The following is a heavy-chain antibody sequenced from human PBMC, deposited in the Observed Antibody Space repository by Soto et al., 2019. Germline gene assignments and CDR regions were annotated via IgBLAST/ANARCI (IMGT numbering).Heavy chain of an antibody. J-gene: IGHJ3*02. D-gene: IGHD2-15*01. CDR2: IYWDDDK. V-gene: IGHV2-5*02. CDR3: AHRCVGGSCYSSAFDI. Sequence: QITLKESGPTLVKPTQTLTLTCTFSGFSLSTSGVGVGWIRQPPGKALEWLALIYWDDDKRYSPSLKSRLTITKDTSNNQVVLTMTTMDTVDTATYYCAHRCVGGSCYSSAFDIWGQGTMVTVSS. CDR1: GFSLSTSGVG.